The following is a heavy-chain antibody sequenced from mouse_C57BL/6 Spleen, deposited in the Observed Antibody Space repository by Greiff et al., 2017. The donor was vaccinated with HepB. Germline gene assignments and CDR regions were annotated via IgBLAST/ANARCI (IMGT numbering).Heavy chain of an antibody. D-gene: IGHD3-2*02. CDR1: GFTFSSYA. Sequence: DVMLVESGGGLVKPGGSLKLSCAASGFTFSSYAMSWVRQTPEKRLEWVATISDGGSYTYYPDNVKGRFTISRDNAKNNLYLQMSHLKSEDTAMYYCARDRRQLRPPYYAMDYWGQGTSVTVSS. V-gene: IGHV5-4*01. CDR2: ISDGGSYT. J-gene: IGHJ4*01. CDR3: ARDRRQLRPPYYAMDY.